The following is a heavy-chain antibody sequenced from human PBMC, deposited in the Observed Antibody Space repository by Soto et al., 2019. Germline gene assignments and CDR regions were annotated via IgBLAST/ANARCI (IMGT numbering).Heavy chain of an antibody. CDR1: GGSFSGYY. CDR2: INHSGST. V-gene: IGHV4-34*01. D-gene: IGHD3-9*01. CDR3: ARREERYFDSPINDAFDI. Sequence: SETLSLTCAVYGGSFSGYYWSWIRQPPGKGLEWIGEINHSGSTNYNPSLKSRVTISVDTSKNQFSLKLSSVTAADTAVYYCARREERYFDSPINDAFDIWGQGTMVTVSS. J-gene: IGHJ3*02.